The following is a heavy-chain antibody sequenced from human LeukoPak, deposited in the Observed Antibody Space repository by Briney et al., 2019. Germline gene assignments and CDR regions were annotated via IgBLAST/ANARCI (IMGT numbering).Heavy chain of an antibody. CDR2: IIPISGTA. J-gene: IGHJ4*02. CDR3: ATHRGYAPIDY. D-gene: IGHD2-8*01. V-gene: IGHV1-69*13. CDR1: GGTFSSYA. Sequence: ASVKVSCKASGGTFSSYAISWVRQAPGQGLEWMGGIIPISGTANYAQEFQGRVTTTADESTSTAYMELSSLRSEDTAVYYCATHRGYAPIDYWGQGTLVTVSS.